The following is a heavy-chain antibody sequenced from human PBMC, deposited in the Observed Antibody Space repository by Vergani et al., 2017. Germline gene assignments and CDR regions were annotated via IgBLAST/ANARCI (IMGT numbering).Heavy chain of an antibody. CDR2: VDPEDGET. CDR1: GYTFTDYY. V-gene: IGHV1-69-2*01. CDR3: ATVRYYDSSGLGPLIGGWFDP. J-gene: IGHJ5*02. D-gene: IGHD3-22*01. Sequence: EVQLVQSGAEVKKPGATVKISCKVSGYTFTDYYMHWVQQAPGKGLEWMGLVDPEDGETIYAEKFQGRVTITADTSTDTAYMELSSLRSEDTAVYYCATVRYYDSSGLGPLIGGWFDPWGQGTLVTVSS.